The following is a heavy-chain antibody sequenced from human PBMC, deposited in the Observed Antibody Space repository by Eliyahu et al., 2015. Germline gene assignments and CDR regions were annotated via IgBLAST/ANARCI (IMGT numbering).Heavy chain of an antibody. D-gene: IGHD5-12*01. CDR1: GASVSSDSYH. CDR2: IHYSGGT. Sequence: QVQLQESGPGLVKPSETLSLXCXVXGASVSSDSYHWNWIRQPPGKGLEWIGYIHYSGGTNYNASLGSRVAISVDASKMQFSLSLSSVTAADTALYFCAREDIRSTDDAFDIWGQGTMVTVSS. CDR3: AREDIRSTDDAFDI. V-gene: IGHV4-61*01. J-gene: IGHJ3*02.